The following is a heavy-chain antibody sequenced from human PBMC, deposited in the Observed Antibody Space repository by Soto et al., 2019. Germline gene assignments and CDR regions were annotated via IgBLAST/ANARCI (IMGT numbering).Heavy chain of an antibody. CDR3: ARIRKYYYDSSGAYYFDY. CDR1: GYTFTSYG. Sequence: ASVKVSCKASGYTFTSYGISWVRQAPGQGLEWMGWISAYNGNTNYAQKLQGRVTMTTDTSTSTAYMELRSLRSDDTAVYYCARIRKYYYDSSGAYYFDYWGQGTLVTVSS. CDR2: ISAYNGNT. V-gene: IGHV1-18*01. D-gene: IGHD3-22*01. J-gene: IGHJ4*02.